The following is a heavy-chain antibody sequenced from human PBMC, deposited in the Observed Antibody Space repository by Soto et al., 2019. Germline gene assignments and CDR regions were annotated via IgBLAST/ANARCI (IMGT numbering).Heavy chain of an antibody. CDR1: TDSSSFTNSY. D-gene: IGHD3-10*01. CDR2: SSYNGGT. J-gene: IGHJ4*02. Sequence: SETLSLTCTVSTDSSSFTNSYWGWIRQPPGKGLQWIGSSSYNGGTFYNPSLKGRVVISFDTSKKQSSLQVTSVTAADTAVYFCARHRIEVVWRGFDFWGQGSPVTVYS. CDR3: ARHRIEVVWRGFDF. V-gene: IGHV4-39*01.